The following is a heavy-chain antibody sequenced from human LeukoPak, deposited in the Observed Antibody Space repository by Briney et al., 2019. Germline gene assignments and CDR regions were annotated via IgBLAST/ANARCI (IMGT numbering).Heavy chain of an antibody. CDR2: ISGSGSST. CDR3: AKSCNSGNCYYNY. V-gene: IGHV3-23*01. J-gene: IGHJ4*02. Sequence: GGSLRLSCVASGFTFSSYAMSWVRQAPGKGLEWVSGISGSGSSTYYADSVKGRFTISRDNSENTLSLQMNSLRADDTAIYYCAKSCNSGNCYYNYWGQGTLVTVSS. D-gene: IGHD2/OR15-2a*01. CDR1: GFTFSSYA.